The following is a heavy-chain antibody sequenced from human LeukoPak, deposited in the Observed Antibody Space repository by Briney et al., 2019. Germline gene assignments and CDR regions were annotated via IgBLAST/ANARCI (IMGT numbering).Heavy chain of an antibody. J-gene: IGHJ4*02. CDR3: ARDFWTYDSNDYYYWFGY. CDR1: GFTFSAYY. CDR2: ISGSGGTI. V-gene: IGHV3-11*01. Sequence: SGGSLRLSCAASGFTFSAYYMSWIRQAPGKGLEWVSYISGSGGTIYYADSMKGRFTISRDNARNSLYLQMNSLRAEDTAVYYCARDFWTYDSNDYYYWFGYWGQGTLVTVSS. D-gene: IGHD3-22*01.